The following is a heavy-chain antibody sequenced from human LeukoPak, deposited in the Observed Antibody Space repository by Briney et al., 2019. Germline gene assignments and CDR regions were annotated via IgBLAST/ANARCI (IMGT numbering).Heavy chain of an antibody. CDR3: ARARYSDF. Sequence: PGGSLRLSCAASGFTFSSYAMSWVRQAPGKGLEWVANIKEDGSEKNYVDSVKGRFTISRDNAKNSLYLQMNSLRGEDTAVYYCARARYSDFWGQGTLVTVYS. CDR2: IKEDGSEK. CDR1: GFTFSSYA. J-gene: IGHJ4*02. V-gene: IGHV3-7*01.